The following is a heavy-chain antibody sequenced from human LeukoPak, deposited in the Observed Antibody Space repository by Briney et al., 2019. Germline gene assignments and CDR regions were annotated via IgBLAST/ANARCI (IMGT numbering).Heavy chain of an antibody. CDR3: VLALGPRGY. V-gene: IGHV3-73*01. Sequence: GVSLKLSCAASGFTFSGSAMHWVRQASGKGLEWVGRIRSKANSYATAYAASVKGRFTIPRDDSKNTAYLQMNSLKTEDTAVYYCVLALGPRGYWGQGTLVTVSS. J-gene: IGHJ4*02. D-gene: IGHD3-3*01. CDR1: GFTFSGSA. CDR2: IRSKANSYAT.